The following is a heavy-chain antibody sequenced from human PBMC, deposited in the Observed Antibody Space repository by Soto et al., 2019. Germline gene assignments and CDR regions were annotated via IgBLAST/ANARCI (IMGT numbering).Heavy chain of an antibody. J-gene: IGHJ6*02. CDR3: SGFIMVGVWFDTNYYHGIDV. V-gene: IGHV1-18*01. CDR1: GYTFSNYG. Sequence: QVQLVQSGAEVKKPGASVTVSCKTSGYTFSNYGINWVRQAPGQGLEWMGWISGYNDNTNYAQTVQGRVPMTTDTSTGTVYMELRSLKSDDTAIDDCSGFIMVGVWFDTNYYHGIDVWGQGTTVTVSS. CDR2: ISGYNDNT. D-gene: IGHD3-10*01.